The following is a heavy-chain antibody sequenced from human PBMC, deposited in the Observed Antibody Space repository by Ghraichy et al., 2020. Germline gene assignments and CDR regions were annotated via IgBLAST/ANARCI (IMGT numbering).Heavy chain of an antibody. CDR1: GGSFSGYY. D-gene: IGHD3-10*01. J-gene: IGHJ5*02. Sequence: SETLSLTCAVYGGSFSGYYWSWIRQPPGKGLEWIGEINHSGSTNYNPSLKSRVTISVDTSKNQFSLKLSSVTAADTAVYYCARGSIMVRHPNWFDPWGQGTLVTVSS. CDR2: INHSGST. V-gene: IGHV4-34*01. CDR3: ARGSIMVRHPNWFDP.